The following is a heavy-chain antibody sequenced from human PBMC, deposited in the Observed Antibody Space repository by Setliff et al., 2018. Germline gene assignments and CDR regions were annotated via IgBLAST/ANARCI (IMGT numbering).Heavy chain of an antibody. V-gene: IGHV4-61*09. CDR3: ARMTGFQYIDV. CDR1: GDSVSSRPFY. Sequence: SETLSLTCTVSGDSVSSRPFYWGWFRQPAGKELEWIGQIYTSWSTIYNPSLKSGVTILLDTSKNQFSLTLTSVNAADTAVYYCARMTGFQYIDVWGKGTTVTVSS. CDR2: IYTSWST. D-gene: IGHD3-3*01. J-gene: IGHJ6*03.